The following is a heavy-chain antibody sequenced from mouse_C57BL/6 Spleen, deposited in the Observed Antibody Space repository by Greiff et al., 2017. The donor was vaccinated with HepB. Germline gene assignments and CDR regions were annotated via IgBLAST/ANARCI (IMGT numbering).Heavy chain of an antibody. CDR1: GYTFTSYW. Sequence: VKLQQPGAELVMPGASVKLSCKASGYTFTSYWMHWVKQRPGQGLEWIGEIDPSDSYTNYNQKFKGKSTLTVDKSSSTAYMQLSSLTSEDSAVYDCAIGYGSSYVYFDVWGTGTTVTVSS. J-gene: IGHJ1*03. D-gene: IGHD1-1*01. CDR3: AIGYGSSYVYFDV. CDR2: IDPSDSYT. V-gene: IGHV1-69*01.